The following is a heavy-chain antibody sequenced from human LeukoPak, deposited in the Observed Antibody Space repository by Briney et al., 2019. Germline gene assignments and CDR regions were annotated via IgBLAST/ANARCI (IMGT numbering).Heavy chain of an antibody. J-gene: IGHJ5*02. CDR2: ISGSGGST. CDR3: AKSIFYSGSEGYGDR. Sequence: GGSLRLSCAASGFTFSSYAMSWVRQAPGKGLEWVSAISGSGGSTYYADFVKGRFTISRDNSKNTLYLQMHSLSPEDTAVYYCAKSIFYSGSEGYGDRWGQGTLVTVSS. D-gene: IGHD3-22*01. CDR1: GFTFSSYA. V-gene: IGHV3-23*01.